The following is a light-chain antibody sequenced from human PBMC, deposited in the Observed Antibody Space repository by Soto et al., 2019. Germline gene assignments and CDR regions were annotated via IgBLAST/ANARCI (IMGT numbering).Light chain of an antibody. Sequence: QSFLTQPPSVSAAPGQKVTISCSGSSSNIGNDFVSWYQQLPGIAPKLLIYDNNKRPSGIPDRFSGSKSGTSATLGITGLQTGDEADYYCGTWDTRLNARVFGGGTKLTVL. CDR2: DNN. V-gene: IGLV1-51*01. CDR1: SSNIGNDF. J-gene: IGLJ3*02. CDR3: GTWDTRLNARV.